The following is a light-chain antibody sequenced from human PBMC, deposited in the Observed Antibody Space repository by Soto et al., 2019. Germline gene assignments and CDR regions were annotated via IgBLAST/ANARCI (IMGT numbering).Light chain of an antibody. CDR3: TSYVGSNIWV. CDR1: SSDVGAYNY. Sequence: QSVLTQPPSASGSPGQSVTISCTGTSSDVGAYNYVSWYQQYPGKAPKLMIYEVSKRPSGVPERFSGSKSGNTASLTVSGLQAEDEADYYCTSYVGSNIWVFGGGTKLTVL. CDR2: EVS. J-gene: IGLJ3*02. V-gene: IGLV2-8*01.